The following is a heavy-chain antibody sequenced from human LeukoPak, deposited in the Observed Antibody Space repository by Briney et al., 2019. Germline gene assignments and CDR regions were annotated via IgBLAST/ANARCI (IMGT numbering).Heavy chain of an antibody. CDR1: GFTFSSYG. CDR2: ISYDGSNK. V-gene: IGHV3-30*18. D-gene: IGHD3-16*02. Sequence: GGSLRLSSAASGFTFSSYGMHWVRQAPGKGLEWVAVISYDGSNKYYADSVKGRFTISRDNSKNTLYLQMNSLRAEDTAVYYCAKDLDDYVWGSYRHNWFDPWGQGTLVTVSS. J-gene: IGHJ5*02. CDR3: AKDLDDYVWGSYRHNWFDP.